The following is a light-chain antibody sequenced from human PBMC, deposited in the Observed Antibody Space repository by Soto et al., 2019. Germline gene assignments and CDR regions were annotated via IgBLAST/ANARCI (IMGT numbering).Light chain of an antibody. CDR1: SSNIGNNY. V-gene: IGLV1-51*01. CDR2: DNN. Sequence: QSVLTQPPSVSAAPGQKVTISCSGSSSNIGNNYVSWYQQLPGTAPKLLIYDNNKRPSGIPDRFSGSKSGTSATLGITGLQTGDEADYYCGTWDSSLSAGPWVFGVGTKVTVL. J-gene: IGLJ3*02. CDR3: GTWDSSLSAGPWV.